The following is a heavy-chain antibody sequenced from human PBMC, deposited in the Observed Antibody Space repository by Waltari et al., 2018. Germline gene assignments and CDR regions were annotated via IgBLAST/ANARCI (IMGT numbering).Heavy chain of an antibody. D-gene: IGHD3-22*01. CDR1: GFTFDDYA. CDR3: AKATYYYDSSGWGTGPVDAFDI. J-gene: IGHJ3*02. CDR2: ISWNSGSI. V-gene: IGHV3-9*01. Sequence: EVQLVESGGGLVQPGRSLRLSCAASGFTFDDYAMHWVRQAPGKGLEWVSGISWNSGSIGYADSVKGRFTISRDNAKNSLYLQMNSLRAEDTALYYCAKATYYYDSSGWGTGPVDAFDIWGQGTMVTVSS.